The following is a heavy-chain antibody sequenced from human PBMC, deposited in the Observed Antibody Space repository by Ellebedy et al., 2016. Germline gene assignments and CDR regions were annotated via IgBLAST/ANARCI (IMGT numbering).Heavy chain of an antibody. J-gene: IGHJ4*02. CDR3: AKNAYGSGSHFYFDY. Sequence: GGSLRLSXAVSGLPFTYAMSWVRQAPGRGLEWVAIISGGGYSIYYADSVKGRFTISRDDSKDTLYLQMGSLRAEDTAVYYCAKNAYGSGSHFYFDYWGQGALVTVSS. CDR1: GLPFTYA. D-gene: IGHD3-10*01. CDR2: ISGGGYSI. V-gene: IGHV3-23*01.